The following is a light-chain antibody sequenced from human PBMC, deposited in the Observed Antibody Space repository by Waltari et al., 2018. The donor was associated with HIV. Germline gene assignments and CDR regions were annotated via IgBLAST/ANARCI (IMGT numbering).Light chain of an antibody. Sequence: QSALTQPPSVSGSPGQSVTISCTGTTSDVGAYNFVSWYQQHPGKAPKVLIYDVSKRPSGVPDRFSGSQSGNTASLTISGLQAEDEADYYCCSYAGSYTWVFGGGTKLTVL. CDR1: TSDVGAYNF. CDR2: DVS. J-gene: IGLJ3*02. CDR3: CSYAGSYTWV. V-gene: IGLV2-11*01.